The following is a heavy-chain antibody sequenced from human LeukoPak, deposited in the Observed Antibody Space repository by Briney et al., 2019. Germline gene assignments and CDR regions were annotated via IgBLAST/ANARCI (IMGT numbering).Heavy chain of an antibody. CDR1: GFTFDDYA. CDR2: ISWNSGSI. J-gene: IGHJ4*02. D-gene: IGHD3-22*01. V-gene: IGHV3-9*01. Sequence: GGSLRLSCAASGFTFDDYAMHWVRQAPGKGLEWVSGISWNSGSIGYADSVKGRFTISRDNAKNSLYLQMNSLRAEDTALYYCAKGQIMGSYYDSSGPADYYFDYWGQGTLVTVSS. CDR3: AKGQIMGSYYDSSGPADYYFDY.